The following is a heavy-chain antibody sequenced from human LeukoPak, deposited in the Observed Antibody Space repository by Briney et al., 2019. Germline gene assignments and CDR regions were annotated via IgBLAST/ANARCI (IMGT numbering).Heavy chain of an antibody. CDR3: AKDQSSVTTYFDY. V-gene: IGHV3-30*18. J-gene: IGHJ4*02. Sequence: GGSLRLSCAASGFTFSTYGMHWVRQAPGKGLEWVADISYDGSNENYADSVKGRFTISRDNSKNTLYLQMNSLRPEDTSVYYCAKDQSSVTTYFDYWGQGTLVTVSS. CDR1: GFTFSTYG. CDR2: ISYDGSNE. D-gene: IGHD4-17*01.